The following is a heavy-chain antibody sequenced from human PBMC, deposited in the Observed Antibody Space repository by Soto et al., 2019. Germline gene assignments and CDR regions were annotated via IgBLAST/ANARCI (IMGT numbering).Heavy chain of an antibody. CDR2: ISYDGSNK. V-gene: IGHV3-30-3*01. CDR1: GFIFSSYV. D-gene: IGHD2-2*01. J-gene: IGHJ5*02. CDR3: ARDPRGYCSSTSCSQKWFDP. Sequence: PGGSLRLSCVASGFIFSSYVMHWVRQAPGKGLEWVAVISYDGSNKYYADSVKGRFTISRDNSKNTLYLQMNSLRAEDTAVYYCARDPRGYCSSTSCSQKWFDPWGQGTLVTVSS.